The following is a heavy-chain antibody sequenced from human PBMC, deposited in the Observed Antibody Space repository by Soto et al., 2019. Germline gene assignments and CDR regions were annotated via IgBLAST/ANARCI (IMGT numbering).Heavy chain of an antibody. J-gene: IGHJ6*02. CDR1: GDSVSSSSAA. CDR2: TYYRSKWIH. V-gene: IGHV6-1*01. CDR3: AGVVWFRGMDV. D-gene: IGHD3-16*01. Sequence: PSQTLSLTCDISGDSVSSSSAAWNWIRQSPSRGLEWLGRTYYRSKWIHEYTVSMESRITINPDTSKNQFSLHIYSVTPEDRAVYYCAGVVWFRGMDVWGQGTPVTVSS.